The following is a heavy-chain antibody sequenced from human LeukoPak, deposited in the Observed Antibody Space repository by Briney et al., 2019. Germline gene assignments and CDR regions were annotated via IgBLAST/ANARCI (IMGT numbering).Heavy chain of an antibody. Sequence: ASVKVSCKASGYTFTSYGISWVRQAPGQGLEWMGWISAYNGNTNYAQKLQGRVTMTTDTSTSTAYMELRSLRSDDTAVYYCARDRPYYYDSSGPRYDIWGQGTMVTVSS. J-gene: IGHJ3*02. V-gene: IGHV1-18*01. CDR2: ISAYNGNT. CDR1: GYTFTSYG. CDR3: ARDRPYYYDSSGPRYDI. D-gene: IGHD3-22*01.